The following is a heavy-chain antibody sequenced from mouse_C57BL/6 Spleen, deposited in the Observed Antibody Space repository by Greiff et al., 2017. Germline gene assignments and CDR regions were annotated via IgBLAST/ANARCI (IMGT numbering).Heavy chain of an antibody. CDR3: TRGGDYGKGYWYFDV. CDR2: IDPETGGT. CDR1: GYTFTDYE. J-gene: IGHJ1*03. D-gene: IGHD2-1*01. V-gene: IGHV1-15*01. Sequence: QVQLQQSGAELVRPGASVTLSCKASGYTFTDYEMHWVKQTPVHGLEWIGAIDPETGGTAYNQKFKGKAILTADKSSSTAYMELRRLTSEDSAVYYCTRGGDYGKGYWYFDVWGTGTTVTVSS.